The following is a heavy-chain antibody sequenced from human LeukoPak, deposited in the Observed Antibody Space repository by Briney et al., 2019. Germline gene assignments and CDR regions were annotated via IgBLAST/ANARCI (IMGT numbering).Heavy chain of an antibody. V-gene: IGHV3-23*01. CDR1: GFTFSGYA. J-gene: IGHJ4*02. D-gene: IGHD3-10*01. CDR3: AKRLGSHNFDY. Sequence: PGGSLRLSCAASGFTFSGYAMSWVRQAPGKGLEWVSSISGSGANTYYANSVKGRFTVYRDNSKNTLYLQVNNLRAEDTAVYYCAKRLGSHNFDYWGQGTLVTVSS. CDR2: ISGSGANT.